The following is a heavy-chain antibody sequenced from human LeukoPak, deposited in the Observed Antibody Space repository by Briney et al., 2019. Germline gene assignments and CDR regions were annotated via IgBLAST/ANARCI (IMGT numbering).Heavy chain of an antibody. CDR3: ARAGYSYGSNWFDP. CDR2: IYHSGST. J-gene: IGHJ5*02. D-gene: IGHD5-18*01. V-gene: IGHV4-38-2*02. Sequence: PSETLSLTCTVSGYSISSGYYWGWIRPPPGKGLEWIGSIYHSGSTYYNPSLKSRVTISVDTSKNQFSLKLSSVTAADTAVYYCARAGYSYGSNWFDPWGQGTLVTVSS. CDR1: GYSISSGYY.